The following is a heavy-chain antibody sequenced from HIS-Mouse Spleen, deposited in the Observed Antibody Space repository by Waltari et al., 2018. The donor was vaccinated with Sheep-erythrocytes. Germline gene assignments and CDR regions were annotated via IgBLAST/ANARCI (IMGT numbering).Heavy chain of an antibody. CDR3: AKRYSGSYYYYYYYGMDV. CDR1: GFTFSSHG. Sequence: QVQLVESGGGVVQPGRSLRLSCAASGFTFSSHGLHWVRQAPGKGLEWVAVISYDGSNKYYADSVKGRFTISRDNSKNTLYLQMNSLRAEDTAVYYCAKRYSGSYYYYYYYGMDVWGQGTTVTVSS. D-gene: IGHD1-26*01. CDR2: ISYDGSNK. J-gene: IGHJ6*02. V-gene: IGHV3-30*18.